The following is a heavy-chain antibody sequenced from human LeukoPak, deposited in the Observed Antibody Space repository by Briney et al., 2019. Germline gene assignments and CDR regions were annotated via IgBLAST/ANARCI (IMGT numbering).Heavy chain of an antibody. Sequence: SETLSLTCAVYGGSFSGYYRSWIRQPPGKGLEWIGYIHDSGKTYYNPSLKSRVTISIDRSKNQFSLKLSSVTAADTAVYYCARVPADGRYSGYDPRGNFDYWGQGTLVTVSS. CDR2: IHDSGKT. CDR1: GGSFSGYY. V-gene: IGHV4-34*01. CDR3: ARVPADGRYSGYDPRGNFDY. D-gene: IGHD5-12*01. J-gene: IGHJ4*02.